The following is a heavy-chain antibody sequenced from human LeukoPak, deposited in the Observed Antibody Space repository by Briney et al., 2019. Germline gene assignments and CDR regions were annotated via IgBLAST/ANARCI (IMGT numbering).Heavy chain of an antibody. V-gene: IGHV4-30-4*01. CDR3: AGDSSGYYYGGY. CDR2: IYYSGST. J-gene: IGHJ4*02. Sequence: PSETLSLTCTVSGGSISSGDYYWSWIRQPPRKGLEWIGYIYYSGSTYYNPSLKSRVTISVDTSKNQFSLKLSSVTAADTAVYYCAGDSSGYYYGGYWGQGTLVTVSS. CDR1: GGSISSGDYY. D-gene: IGHD3-22*01.